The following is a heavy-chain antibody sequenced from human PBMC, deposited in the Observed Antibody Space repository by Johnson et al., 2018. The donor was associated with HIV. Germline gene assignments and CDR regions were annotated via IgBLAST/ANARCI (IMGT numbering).Heavy chain of an antibody. J-gene: IGHJ3*02. CDR3: AKLYYDSSGYGAFDI. CDR1: GLTLRNAW. D-gene: IGHD3-22*01. CDR2: INSDGSST. V-gene: IGHV3-74*02. Sequence: EVQLVESGGGLVTPGGSLRISCSGSGLTLRNAWMTWVRQAPGKGLVWVSRINSDGSSTSYADSVKGRFTISRDNAKNTLYLQMNSLRAEDTALYYCAKLYYDSSGYGAFDIWGQGTMVTVSS.